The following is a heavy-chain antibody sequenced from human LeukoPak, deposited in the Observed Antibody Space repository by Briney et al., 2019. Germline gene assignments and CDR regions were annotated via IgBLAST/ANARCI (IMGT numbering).Heavy chain of an antibody. D-gene: IGHD3-22*01. CDR3: AIERYYYDSSGYPIVY. V-gene: IGHV1-69*04. CDR1: GGTFSSYA. Sequence: SVKVSCKASGGTFSSYAISWVRQAPGQGLEWMGRIIPILGIANYAQRFQGRVTITADKSTSTAYMELSSLRSEDTAVYYCAIERYYYDSSGYPIVYWGQGTLVTVSS. J-gene: IGHJ4*02. CDR2: IIPILGIA.